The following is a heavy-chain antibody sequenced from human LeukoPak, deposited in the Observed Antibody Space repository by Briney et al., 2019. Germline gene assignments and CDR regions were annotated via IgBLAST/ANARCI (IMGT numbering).Heavy chain of an antibody. J-gene: IGHJ4*02. CDR3: ARRKRGSGGPFDY. CDR2: MDYSGST. CDR1: GGSTSDYY. D-gene: IGHD6-19*01. V-gene: IGHV4-59*08. Sequence: SETLSLTCTVSGGSTSDYYWTWIRQSPGTGLEWIGYMDYSGSTAYNPSLKSRVTTSIDTSKKQFSLELSSVTAADTAIYFCARRKRGSGGPFDYWGQGTLVTVSS.